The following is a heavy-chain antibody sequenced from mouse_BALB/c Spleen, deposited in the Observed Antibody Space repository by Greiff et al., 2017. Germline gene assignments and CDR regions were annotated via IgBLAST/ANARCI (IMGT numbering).Heavy chain of an antibody. V-gene: IGHV2-9*02. Sequence: VKLMESGPGLVAPSQSLSITCTVSGFSLTSYGVHWVRQPPGKGLEWLGVIWAGGSTNYNSALMSRLSISKDNSKSQVFLKMNSLQTDDTAMYYCARDQQLGRQGFAYWGQGTLVTVSA. CDR2: IWAGGST. D-gene: IGHD4-1*02. CDR1: GFSLTSYG. CDR3: ARDQQLGRQGFAY. J-gene: IGHJ3*01.